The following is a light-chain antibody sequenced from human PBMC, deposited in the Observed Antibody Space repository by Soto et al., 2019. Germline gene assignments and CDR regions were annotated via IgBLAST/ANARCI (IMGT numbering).Light chain of an antibody. V-gene: IGKV3-20*01. CDR1: QSVDSNS. CDR2: GAS. J-gene: IGKJ4*01. Sequence: EIVLTQSPGTLSLSPGERATLSCRASQSVDSNSLGWYKQTPAQAPRLLIYGASSMATGIQDRFSGSGSWTDFTLTISNLEPEDSAVYYCQQYGRCPFTFGGGTKVESK. CDR3: QQYGRCPFT.